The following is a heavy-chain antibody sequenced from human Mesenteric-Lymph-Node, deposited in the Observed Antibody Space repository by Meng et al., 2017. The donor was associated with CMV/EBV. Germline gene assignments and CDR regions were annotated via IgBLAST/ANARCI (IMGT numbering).Heavy chain of an antibody. D-gene: IGHD2-21*01. Sequence: GESLKISCAASGFPFNIHWMHWVRQAPGKGLVWVSRINSDGSSTNYADSVKGRITISRDNAKNSLYLQMNSLRAEDTAVYYCAREVAVVIAMGPHEDYYGMDVWGQGTTVTVSS. J-gene: IGHJ6*02. CDR3: AREVAVVIAMGPHEDYYGMDV. V-gene: IGHV3-74*01. CDR1: GFPFNIHW. CDR2: INSDGSST.